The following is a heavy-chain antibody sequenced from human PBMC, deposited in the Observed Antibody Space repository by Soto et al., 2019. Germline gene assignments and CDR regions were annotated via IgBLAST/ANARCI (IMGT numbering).Heavy chain of an antibody. CDR1: GFSFTTYW. Sequence: GESLKISCKGSGFSFTTYWIAWVRQMPGKGLEWMGIIYPGDSKTTHSPSFQGQVTISADKSISTAYLQWSSLKASDTAMYYCARLVGATKSYWAWYSDYWGQGTLVTVSS. CDR3: ARLVGATKSYWAWYSDY. D-gene: IGHD1-26*01. J-gene: IGHJ4*02. V-gene: IGHV5-51*01. CDR2: IYPGDSKT.